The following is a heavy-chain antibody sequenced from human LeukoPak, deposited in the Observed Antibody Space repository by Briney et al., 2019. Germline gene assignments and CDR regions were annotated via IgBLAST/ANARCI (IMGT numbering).Heavy chain of an antibody. Sequence: QTGGSLRLSCAASGFTFSSYELNWVRQAPGKGLEWVSAISGSGGSTYYADSVKGRFTISRDNSKNTLYLQMNSLRAEDTAVYYCAKDHQMEYSNYGYFQHWGQGTLVTVSS. J-gene: IGHJ1*01. CDR3: AKDHQMEYSNYGYFQH. V-gene: IGHV3-23*01. CDR1: GFTFSSYE. CDR2: ISGSGGST. D-gene: IGHD4-11*01.